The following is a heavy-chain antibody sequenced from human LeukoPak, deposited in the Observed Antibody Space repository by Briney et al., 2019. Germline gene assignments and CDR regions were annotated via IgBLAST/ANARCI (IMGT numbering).Heavy chain of an antibody. Sequence: PSETLSLTCTVSGDSIGSHYWSWIRQPPGKGLEWIGYIFYVGSTNYNPSLKRRVTISVDTSKKQFSLKLNSVTAADTAVYYCARDYYDSRGEAFDIWGQGTMVTVSS. D-gene: IGHD3-22*01. CDR2: IFYVGST. CDR1: GDSIGSHY. V-gene: IGHV4-59*11. CDR3: ARDYYDSRGEAFDI. J-gene: IGHJ3*02.